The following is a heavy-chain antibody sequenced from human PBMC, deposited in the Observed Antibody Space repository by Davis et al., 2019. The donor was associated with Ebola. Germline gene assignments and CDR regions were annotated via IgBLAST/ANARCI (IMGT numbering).Heavy chain of an antibody. CDR1: GYTFTSYH. CDR3: ARTDSSGYPYYFDY. V-gene: IGHV1-46*01. D-gene: IGHD3-22*01. CDR2: INLNDATT. Sequence: AASVKVSCKASGYTFTSYHMHWVRQAPGQGLEWLGIINLNDATTSYAQKFQGRVTLTRDTSTSTVYMELSSLRSEDTAVYYCARTDSSGYPYYFDYWGQGTLVTVSS. J-gene: IGHJ4*02.